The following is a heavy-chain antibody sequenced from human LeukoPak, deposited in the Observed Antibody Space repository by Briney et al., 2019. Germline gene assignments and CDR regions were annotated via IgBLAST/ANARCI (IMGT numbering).Heavy chain of an antibody. CDR1: GFSFSSYS. J-gene: IGHJ4*02. V-gene: IGHV3-21*01. CDR2: ISRDSNDI. Sequence: GGCLRLSCEASGFSFSSYSMSRVRQAPGKGLEWVSFISRDSNDIYHADSVKGRFTISRDNAKNSLYLQMNSLRAEDTAVYYCARDIPAAVDWGQGTQVTVSS. CDR3: ARDIPAAVD. D-gene: IGHD2-2*01.